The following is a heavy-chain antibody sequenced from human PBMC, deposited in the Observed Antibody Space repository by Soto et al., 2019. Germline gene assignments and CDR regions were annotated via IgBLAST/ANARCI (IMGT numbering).Heavy chain of an antibody. CDR1: GFTFSNYA. CDR3: AKSGPTNYFDF. V-gene: IGHV3-23*01. CDR2: INRSGGST. J-gene: IGHJ4*02. D-gene: IGHD1-26*01. Sequence: GGSLRLSCAASGFTFSNYAMSWVRQAPGKGLEWVSGINRSGGSTYYADSVKGRFTISRDNSKNTQDLQMNSLRAEDTAMYYCAKSGPTNYFDFWGQGTLVTVSS.